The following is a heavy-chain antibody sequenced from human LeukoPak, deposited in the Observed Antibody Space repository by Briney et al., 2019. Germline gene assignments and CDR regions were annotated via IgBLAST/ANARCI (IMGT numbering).Heavy chain of an antibody. CDR1: GDPINSYY. CDR3: ARTAYARFFDL. Sequence: SETLSLTCTVSGDPINSYYWSWIRQPPGKGLEWIGHIYYSGSTNYNPSLKSRVTISIDTSKNQFSLKLSSVTAADTAVYYCARTAYARFFDLWGRGTLVTVSS. CDR2: IYYSGST. V-gene: IGHV4-59*01. D-gene: IGHD2-21*01. J-gene: IGHJ2*01.